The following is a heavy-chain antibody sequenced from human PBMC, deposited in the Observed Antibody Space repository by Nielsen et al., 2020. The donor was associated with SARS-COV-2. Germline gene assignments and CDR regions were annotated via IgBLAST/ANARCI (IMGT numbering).Heavy chain of an antibody. V-gene: IGHV4-59*01. D-gene: IGHD3-9*01. CDR3: ARDRYEILTGYDHYGMDV. CDR2: IYKSGST. J-gene: IGHJ6*02. CDR1: GGSISSYY. Sequence: SETLSLTCTVSGGSISSYYWSWIRQPPGKGLEWIGYIYKSGSTEYNPSLKSRVTISIDTSKNQFFLKLRSVTAADTAVYYCARDRYEILTGYDHYGMDVWGQGTTVSVSS.